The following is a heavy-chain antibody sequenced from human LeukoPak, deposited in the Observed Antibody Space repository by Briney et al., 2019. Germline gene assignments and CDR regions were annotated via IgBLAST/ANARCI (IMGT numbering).Heavy chain of an antibody. CDR3: AGHHPRNTVDF. Sequence: SETLSLTCTVSGGSISSYYWSWIRQPPGKGLEWIAYIFDIGSINYNPSLKSRVTISLDTSKNQFSLKLSSVTAADTAVYYCAGHHPRNTVDFWGQGTLVTVSS. J-gene: IGHJ4*02. CDR1: GGSISSYY. V-gene: IGHV4-59*08. CDR2: IFDIGSI. D-gene: IGHD2-8*02.